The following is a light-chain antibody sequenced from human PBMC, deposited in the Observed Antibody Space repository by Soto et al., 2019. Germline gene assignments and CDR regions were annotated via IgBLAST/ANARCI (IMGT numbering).Light chain of an antibody. CDR3: GSYTSTETPFV. CDR2: EVS. CDR1: STDVGGYNY. J-gene: IGLJ1*01. V-gene: IGLV2-14*01. Sequence: QSLLGQHSSVSGSPGQSITISCTGTSTDVGGYNYVSWYQHHPGKGPKLIIYEVSNRPSGVSDRFSGSKSGNKASLIISNLEAEDESDYYCGSYTSTETPFVFGTGTKVTVL.